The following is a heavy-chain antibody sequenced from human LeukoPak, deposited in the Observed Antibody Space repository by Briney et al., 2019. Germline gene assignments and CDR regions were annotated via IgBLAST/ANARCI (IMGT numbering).Heavy chain of an antibody. CDR1: GGSISSYY. CDR2: IYTSGST. J-gene: IGHJ4*02. CDR3: ASSGLSSGWFPDY. Sequence: ASETLSLTCTVSGGSISSYYWSWIRQPAGKGLEWIGHIYTSGSTNYNPSLKSRITMSVDTSKNQFSLRLSSMTAADTAVYYCASSGLSSGWFPDYWGQGTLVTVSS. D-gene: IGHD6-19*01. V-gene: IGHV4-4*07.